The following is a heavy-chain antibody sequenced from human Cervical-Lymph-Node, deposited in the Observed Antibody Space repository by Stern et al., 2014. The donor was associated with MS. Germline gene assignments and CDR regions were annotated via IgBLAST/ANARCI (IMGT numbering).Heavy chain of an antibody. J-gene: IGHJ4*02. V-gene: IGHV1-69*01. CDR3: ATGADATYYFDL. CDR2: IIPIFGTT. D-gene: IGHD1-26*01. Sequence: QLVQSGAEVKRPGSSVKVSCRASGGTVSSYAINWLRQAPGQGLEWMGGIIPIFGTTKYAQKFQGRVTIIADGSANTAYMDLSRLKSEDTAVYYCATGADATYYFDLWGQGTLVTVSS. CDR1: GGTVSSYA.